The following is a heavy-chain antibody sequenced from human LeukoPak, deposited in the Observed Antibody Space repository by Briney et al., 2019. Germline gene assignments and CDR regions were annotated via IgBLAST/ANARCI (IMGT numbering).Heavy chain of an antibody. CDR3: ASTHCSDGSCYWSSLDY. CDR1: GYTFTRYY. Sequence: GASVKVSCKAFGYTFTRYYMHWVRQAPGRGLEWMGRINPNNGNTNYAQKLQGRLTMTTDTSTSTAYMELRSLRSDDTAVYYCASTHCSDGSCYWSSLDYWGQGTLVTVSS. J-gene: IGHJ4*02. V-gene: IGHV1-18*04. D-gene: IGHD2-15*01. CDR2: INPNNGNT.